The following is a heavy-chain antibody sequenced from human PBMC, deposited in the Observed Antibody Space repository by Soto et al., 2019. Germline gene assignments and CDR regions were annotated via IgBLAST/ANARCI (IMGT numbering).Heavy chain of an antibody. CDR1: GGSFSGYY. CDR3: ARGWISWQWLRYYYYYGMDV. Sequence: SETLSLTCAVYGGSFSGYYWSWIRQPPGKGLEWIGEINHSGSTNYNPSLKSRVTISVDTSKNQFSLKLSSVTAADTAVYYCARGWISWQWLRYYYYYGMDVWGLGTTVTVSS. CDR2: INHSGST. V-gene: IGHV4-34*01. J-gene: IGHJ6*02. D-gene: IGHD6-19*01.